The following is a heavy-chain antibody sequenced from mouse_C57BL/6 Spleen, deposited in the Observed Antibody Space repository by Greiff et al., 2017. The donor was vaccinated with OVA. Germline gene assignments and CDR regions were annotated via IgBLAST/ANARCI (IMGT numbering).Heavy chain of an antibody. J-gene: IGHJ1*03. CDR1: GYTFTSYW. D-gene: IGHD2-5*01. CDR2: IDPSDSET. V-gene: IGHV1-52*01. Sequence: QVQLQQPVAELVRPGSSVKLSCKASGYTFTSYWMHWVKQRPIQGLEWIGNIDPSDSETHYNQKFKDKATLTVDKSSSTAYMQLSSLTSEDSAVYYCAREAYYSNHYFDVWGTGTTVTVSS. CDR3: AREAYYSNHYFDV.